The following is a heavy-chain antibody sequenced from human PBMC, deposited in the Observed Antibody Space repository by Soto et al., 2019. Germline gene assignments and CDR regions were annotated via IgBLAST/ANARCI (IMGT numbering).Heavy chain of an antibody. CDR3: ARGFRGGDAAWFDP. CDR2: INAGNGNT. CDR1: GYTFTSYA. J-gene: IGHJ5*02. D-gene: IGHD2-21*02. Sequence: QVQLVQSGAEVKKPGASVKVSCKASGYTFTSYAMHWVRQAPGQRLEWMGWINAGNGNTKYSQKFQGRVTITRDTSASTAYMELSSLRSEDTAVYYCARGFRGGDAAWFDPWGQGTLVTVSS. V-gene: IGHV1-3*01.